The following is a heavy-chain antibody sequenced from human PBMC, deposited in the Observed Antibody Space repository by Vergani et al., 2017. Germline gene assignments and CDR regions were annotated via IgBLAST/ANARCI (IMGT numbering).Heavy chain of an antibody. Sequence: VQLVESAGGVVQPGGSLRLSCAASGFTFSNFGMHWIRQAPGKGLEWVASISGSSSYVFYRDSVEGRFTITRDNAKKSVYLQMNSLRAEDTAMYFCARGLWDCTHIRCSPPSYWGQGTQVTVSS. CDR1: GFTFSNFG. V-gene: IGHV3-21*02. CDR2: ISGSSSYV. CDR3: ARGLWDCTHIRCSPPSY. D-gene: IGHD2-8*01. J-gene: IGHJ4*02.